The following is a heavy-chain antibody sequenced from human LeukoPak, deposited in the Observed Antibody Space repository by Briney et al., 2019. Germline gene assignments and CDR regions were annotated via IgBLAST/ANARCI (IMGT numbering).Heavy chain of an antibody. D-gene: IGHD1-26*01. CDR2: IYSGGST. V-gene: IGHV3-66*02. CDR1: GFTVSSNY. CDR3: ASRELLRPNDAFDI. J-gene: IGHJ3*02. Sequence: GGSLRLSCAASGFTVSSNYMSWVRQAPGKGLEWVSVIYSGGSTYYADSAKGRFTISRDNSKNTLYLQMSSLRAEDTAVYYCASRELLRPNDAFDIWGQGTMVTVSS.